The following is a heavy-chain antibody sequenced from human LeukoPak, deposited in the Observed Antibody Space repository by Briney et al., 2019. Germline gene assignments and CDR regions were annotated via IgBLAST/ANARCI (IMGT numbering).Heavy chain of an antibody. Sequence: SETLSLICTVSSASISTYYWSWIRQPPGKGLEWIGYIYYSGSTNYNPSLKSRVTISVDTSKNQFSLKLSSVTAADTAVYYCAREAPPTRYSSSAGLGYWGQGTLVTVPS. D-gene: IGHD6-6*01. J-gene: IGHJ4*02. CDR2: IYYSGST. CDR1: SASISTYY. V-gene: IGHV4-59*01. CDR3: AREAPPTRYSSSAGLGY.